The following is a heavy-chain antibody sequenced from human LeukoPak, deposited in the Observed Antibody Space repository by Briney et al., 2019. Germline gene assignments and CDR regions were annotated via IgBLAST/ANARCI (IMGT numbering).Heavy chain of an antibody. CDR2: IYYSGST. Sequence: PSETLSLTCTVSGGSISSYYWSWIRQPPGKGLEWIAYIYYSGSTNYNPSLKSRVTISVDTSKNQFSLKLSSVTAADTAVYYCARLETSSGSLSYFDYWGQGTLVTVSS. J-gene: IGHJ4*02. CDR1: GGSISSYY. D-gene: IGHD6-19*01. CDR3: ARLETSSGSLSYFDY. V-gene: IGHV4-59*08.